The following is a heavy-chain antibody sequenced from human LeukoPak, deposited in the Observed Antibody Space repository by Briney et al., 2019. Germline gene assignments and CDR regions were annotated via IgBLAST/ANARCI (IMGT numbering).Heavy chain of an antibody. CDR1: GGTFSSYA. J-gene: IGHJ6*03. D-gene: IGHD2-2*01. CDR2: IIPIFGTA. CDR3: ARAGSGCSSTSCLYYYYYYYMDV. V-gene: IGHV1-69*13. Sequence: ASVKVSCKASGGTFSSYAISWVRQAPGQGLEWMGGIIPIFGTANYAQKFQGRVTITADESTSTAYMELSSLRSEDTAVYYCARAGSGCSSTSCLYYYYYYYMDVWGKGTTVTVSS.